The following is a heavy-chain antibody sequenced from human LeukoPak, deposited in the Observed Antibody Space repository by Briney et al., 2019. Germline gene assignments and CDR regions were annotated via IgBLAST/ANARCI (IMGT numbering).Heavy chain of an antibody. V-gene: IGHV4-59*01. CDR3: ARGRYGSPPFDY. D-gene: IGHD3-10*01. J-gene: IGHJ4*02. CDR1: GGSISSYY. CDR2: IYYSGST. Sequence: PSKTLSLTCTVSGGSISSYYWSWIRQPPGKGLEWIGYIYYSGSTNYNPSLKSRVTISVDTSKNQFSLKLSSVTAADTAVYYCARGRYGSPPFDYWGQGTLVTVSS.